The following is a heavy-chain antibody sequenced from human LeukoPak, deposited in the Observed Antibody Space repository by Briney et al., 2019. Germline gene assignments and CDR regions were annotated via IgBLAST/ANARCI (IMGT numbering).Heavy chain of an antibody. Sequence: SQTLSLTCAISGDSVSSNSAAWNWIRQSPSRGLGWLGRTYYRSKWYNDYAVSVKSRITINPDTSKNQFSLKLSSVTAADTAVYYCARGRGQQLGNFDYWGQGTLVTVSS. D-gene: IGHD6-13*01. CDR3: ARGRGQQLGNFDY. CDR2: TYYRSKWYN. J-gene: IGHJ4*02. CDR1: GDSVSSNSAA. V-gene: IGHV6-1*01.